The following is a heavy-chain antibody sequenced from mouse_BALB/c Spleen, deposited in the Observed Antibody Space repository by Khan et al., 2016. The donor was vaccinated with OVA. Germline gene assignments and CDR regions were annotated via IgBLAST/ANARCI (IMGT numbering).Heavy chain of an antibody. CDR1: GYTFTSYY. Sequence: QVQLQQSGPDLVKPGASVRLSCKASGYTFTSYYIHWVKQRPGQGLEWIGWLYPGSVNTKYNEQFKGKATLTEDKSSSTAYMQLSSLTAEDSAVYFCRSYSYFRGHCLDYCGQDTTVTV. V-gene: IGHV1S56*01. J-gene: IGHJ4*01. D-gene: IGHD2-12*01. CDR3: RSYSYFRGHCLDY. CDR2: LYPGSVNT.